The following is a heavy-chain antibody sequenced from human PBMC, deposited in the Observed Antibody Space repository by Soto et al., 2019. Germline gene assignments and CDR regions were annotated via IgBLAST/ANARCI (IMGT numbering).Heavy chain of an antibody. Sequence: QVQLQESGPGLVKPSQTLSLTCTVSGGSISSGGYYWSWIRQHPGKGLEWIGYIYYSGSTYYNPSLKSRVTISVATSKNQFSLKLSSVTAADTAVYYCARDKSSLNWFDPWGQGTLVTVSS. CDR2: IYYSGST. D-gene: IGHD6-13*01. J-gene: IGHJ5*02. V-gene: IGHV4-31*03. CDR1: GGSISSGGYY. CDR3: ARDKSSLNWFDP.